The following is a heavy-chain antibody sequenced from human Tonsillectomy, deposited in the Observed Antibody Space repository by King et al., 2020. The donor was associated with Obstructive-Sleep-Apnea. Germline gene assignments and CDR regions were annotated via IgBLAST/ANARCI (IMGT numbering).Heavy chain of an antibody. V-gene: IGHV4-39*07. D-gene: IGHD5-24*01. J-gene: IGHJ3*02. CDR3: ARHLQFSAFDI. Sequence: PLQESGPGLVKPSETLSLTCTVSGVSITSSIYYWGWIRQPPGKGLEWIGSLSYSGTTYYNPSLKSRVTMSIDTSKSSFSVKLSSVTASDTAMFYCARHLQFSAFDIWGQGTMVTVSS. CDR1: GVSITSSIYY. CDR2: LSYSGTT.